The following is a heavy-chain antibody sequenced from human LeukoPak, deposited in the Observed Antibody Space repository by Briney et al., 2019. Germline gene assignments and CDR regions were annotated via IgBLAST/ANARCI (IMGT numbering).Heavy chain of an antibody. D-gene: IGHD2-2*02. V-gene: IGHV1-69*13. CDR3: ARPSFHCSSTSCYTGYGMDV. J-gene: IGHJ6*02. CDR1: GGTFSSYA. Sequence: SVKVSCKASGGTFSSYAISWVRQAPGQGLEWMGGIIPIFGTANYAQKFQGRVTITADESTSTAYMELSSLRSEDTAVYYCARPSFHCSSTSCYTGYGMDVWGQGTTVTVSS. CDR2: IIPIFGTA.